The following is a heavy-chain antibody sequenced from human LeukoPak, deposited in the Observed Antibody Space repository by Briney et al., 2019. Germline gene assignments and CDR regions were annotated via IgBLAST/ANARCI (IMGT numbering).Heavy chain of an antibody. D-gene: IGHD5-24*01. CDR3: ARGDGYYYYYMDV. CDR2: INAGNGNT. V-gene: IGHV1-3*03. J-gene: IGHJ6*03. Sequence: GASVKVSCKTSVYSFTPYAIHWVRQAPGQRLEWMGWINAGNGNTKYSQEFQGRVTITRDTSASTAYMELSSLRSEDMAVYYCARGDGYYYYYMDVWGKGTTVTVSS. CDR1: VYSFTPYA.